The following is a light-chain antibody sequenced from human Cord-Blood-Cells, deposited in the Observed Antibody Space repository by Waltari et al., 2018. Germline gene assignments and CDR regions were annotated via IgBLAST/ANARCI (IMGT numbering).Light chain of an antibody. Sequence: SYVLTQPPSVSVAPGKTARITCGGNNIGSKRVQWYQQKPGQAPVLVIYYDSDRPSGIPERFSCSNSGNTATLTISRVEAGDEADYYCQVWDSSSDHVVFGGGTKLTVL. J-gene: IGLJ2*01. CDR3: QVWDSSSDHVV. V-gene: IGLV3-21*04. CDR1: NIGSKR. CDR2: YDS.